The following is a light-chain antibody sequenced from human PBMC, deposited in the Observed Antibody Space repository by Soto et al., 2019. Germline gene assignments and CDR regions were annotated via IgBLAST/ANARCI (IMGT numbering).Light chain of an antibody. J-gene: IGLJ1*01. V-gene: IGLV2-14*03. CDR2: DVS. Sequence: QSALTQPASLSGSPGQSITISCTGTSSDIGGYNYVCWYQQHPGKAPKLMISDVSNRPSGVSNRFSGSKSGNTASLTISGLQAEDEADYYCSSYRASGTTHYVCGTGTKLTVL. CDR1: SSDIGGYNY. CDR3: SSYRASGTTHYV.